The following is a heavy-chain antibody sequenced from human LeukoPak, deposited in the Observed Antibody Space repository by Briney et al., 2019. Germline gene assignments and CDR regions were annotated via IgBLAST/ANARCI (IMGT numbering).Heavy chain of an antibody. CDR2: INPSGGST. Sequence: ASVKVSCKASGYTFTSYYMQWVREAPGQGLEWMEIINPSGGSTSYAQKFQGRVTMTTDTSTSTVYMELSSLRSEDTAVYYCARVMEELVDYWGQGTLVTVSS. CDR1: GYTFTSYY. CDR3: ARVMEELVDY. J-gene: IGHJ4*02. D-gene: IGHD1-7*01. V-gene: IGHV1-46*01.